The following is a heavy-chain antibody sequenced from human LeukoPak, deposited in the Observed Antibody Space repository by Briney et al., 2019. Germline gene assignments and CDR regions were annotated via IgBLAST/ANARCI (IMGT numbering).Heavy chain of an antibody. J-gene: IGHJ4*02. CDR3: AKEIYAYGSRGFDY. V-gene: IGHV3-23*01. CDR1: QFTFSYYA. CDR2: VSGSGDYT. Sequence: GGSLSLSCSASQFTFSYYAMTWVRQAPGKGLEWISGVSGSGDYTFYADSVKGRFTISRDNSKNTLYLQLNSLRVEDTAVYYCAKEIYAYGSRGFDYWGQGTLVTVSS. D-gene: IGHD3-10*01.